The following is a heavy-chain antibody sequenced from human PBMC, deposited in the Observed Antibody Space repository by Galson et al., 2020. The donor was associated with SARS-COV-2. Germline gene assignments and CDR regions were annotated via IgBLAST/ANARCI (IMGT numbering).Heavy chain of an antibody. Sequence: QAGGSLRLCCAASGFTFSSYSKSWVRQAPGKGLEWVSGISGSGGSTYYADSVKGRFTISRDNSKNTLYLQMNSLRAEDTAVYYCAKVGCSSSSCQDAYFDYWGQGTLVTVSS. J-gene: IGHJ4*02. D-gene: IGHD2-2*01. CDR2: ISGSGGST. CDR1: GFTFSSYS. CDR3: AKVGCSSSSCQDAYFDY. V-gene: IGHV3-23*01.